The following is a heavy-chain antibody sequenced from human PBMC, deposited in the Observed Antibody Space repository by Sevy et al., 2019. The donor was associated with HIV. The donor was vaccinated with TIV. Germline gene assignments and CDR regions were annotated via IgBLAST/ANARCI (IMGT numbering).Heavy chain of an antibody. CDR1: GFTFEDYA. V-gene: IGHV3-49*03. CDR3: SRLRGTISPYYYFGLDV. J-gene: IGHJ6*02. CDR2: IRSKTLGGTT. Sequence: GGSLRLSCTTSGFTFEDYAMSWLRQTPGKGLEWVGFIRSKTLGGTTEYAASVKGGFTISRDNSNSIAYLQMNNLKIEDAAVYFCSRLRGTISPYYYFGLDVWGQGTTVTVSS. D-gene: IGHD3-3*01.